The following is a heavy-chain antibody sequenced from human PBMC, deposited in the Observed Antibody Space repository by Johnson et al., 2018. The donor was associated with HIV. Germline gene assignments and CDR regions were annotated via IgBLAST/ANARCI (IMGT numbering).Heavy chain of an antibody. CDR3: AKSTHATILRESGPYGAFHI. D-gene: IGHD2-2*01. Sequence: QVQLVESWGGAVQPGRSLRLSCAASGFTFSSYGMHWVRQAPGKGLEWVAVISYDGSNKYYADSVKGRFTISRDNSKSTLYVQMNSLRVEDTAVYYCAKSTHATILRESGPYGAFHIWGQGTMVTVSS. CDR1: GFTFSSYG. V-gene: IGHV3-30*18. J-gene: IGHJ3*02. CDR2: ISYDGSNK.